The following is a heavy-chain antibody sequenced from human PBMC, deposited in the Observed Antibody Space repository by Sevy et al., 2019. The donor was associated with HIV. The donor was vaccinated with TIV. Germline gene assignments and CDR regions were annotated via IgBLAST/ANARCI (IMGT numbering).Heavy chain of an antibody. J-gene: IGHJ6*02. CDR3: AREGGYSYGSNYYYYYGMDV. D-gene: IGHD5-18*01. CDR1: GYTFTSYG. CDR2: ISAYNGNT. V-gene: IGHV1-18*01. Sequence: ASVQVSCKASGYTFTSYGISWVRQAPGQGLEWMGWISAYNGNTNYAQKLQGRVTMTTDTSTSTAYMELRSLRSDDTAVYYCAREGGYSYGSNYYYYYGMDVWGQGTTVTVSS.